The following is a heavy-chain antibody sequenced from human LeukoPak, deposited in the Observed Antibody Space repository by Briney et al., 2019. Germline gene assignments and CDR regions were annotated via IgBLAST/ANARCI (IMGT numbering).Heavy chain of an antibody. J-gene: IGHJ2*01. V-gene: IGHV5-51*01. CDR2: TFPGGSDT. D-gene: IGHD4-17*01. Sequence: AGESLKISCKASGYNFTPYWIGWVRQMPGKGLEWMRITFPGGSDTKYSPPFQGLVTMSADRSTSTAYLQWNSLKASDTAMYYCVRHFHPAETTGGYFDLLGRGTLVTVSS. CDR3: VRHFHPAETTGGYFDL. CDR1: GYNFTPYW.